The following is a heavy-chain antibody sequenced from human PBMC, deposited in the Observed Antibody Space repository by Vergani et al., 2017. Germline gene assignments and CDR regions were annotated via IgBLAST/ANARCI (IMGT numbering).Heavy chain of an antibody. V-gene: IGHV2-70*01. J-gene: IGHJ3*02. D-gene: IGHD6-19*01. CDR3: ARVHIAVAGDAFDI. Sequence: QVTLRESGPALVKPTQTLTLTCTFSGFSLSTSGMCVGWISQPPGKALEWLALIDWDDDKYYSTSLKTRLTISKDTSKNQVVLTMTNMDPVDTATYYCARVHIAVAGDAFDIWGQGTMVTVSS. CDR2: IDWDDDK. CDR1: GFSLSTSGMC.